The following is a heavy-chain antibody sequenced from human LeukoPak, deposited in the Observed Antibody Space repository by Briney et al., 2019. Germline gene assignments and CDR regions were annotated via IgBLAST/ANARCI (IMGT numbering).Heavy chain of an antibody. CDR1: GFTFSNYG. V-gene: IGHV3-33*01. D-gene: IGHD5-18*01. Sequence: PGGSLRLSCAASGFTFSNYGMHGVRQAPGKGLEWVAVIWYDGSDKYYADSVKGRFTISRDNSKNTLYLHMNSLRAEDTAVYYCARDSPTAMYYWGQGSLVTVSS. J-gene: IGHJ4*02. CDR3: ARDSPTAMYY. CDR2: IWYDGSDK.